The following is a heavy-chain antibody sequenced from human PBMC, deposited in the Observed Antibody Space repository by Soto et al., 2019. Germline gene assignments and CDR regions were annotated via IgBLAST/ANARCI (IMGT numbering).Heavy chain of an antibody. CDR2: VNPSGGHT. J-gene: IGHJ4*02. D-gene: IGHD2-21*02. V-gene: IGHV1-46*01. Sequence: QVQLMQSGAEVKKPGASVKVSCKASGDTFSDYYIHWVRQAPGQGLEWMGPVNPSGGHTTYSQHFLGRVTMTRDTSTSTLHMELTSLTSEDTAVYYCARGGHVVVVTAALDYWGQGTLVTVSS. CDR1: GDTFSDYY. CDR3: ARGGHVVVVTAALDY.